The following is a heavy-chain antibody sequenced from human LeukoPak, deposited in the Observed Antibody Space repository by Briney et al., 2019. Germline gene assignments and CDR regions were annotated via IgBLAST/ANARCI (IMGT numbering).Heavy chain of an antibody. D-gene: IGHD6-19*01. J-gene: IGHJ5*02. CDR1: GGTFSSYA. Sequence: ASVKVSCKASGGTFSSYAISWVRQAPGQGLEWMGGIIPIFGTANYAQKFQGRVTITADESTSTAYMELSSLRSEDTAVYYCASVSLGPSGWSKNWFDPWGQGTLVTVSS. CDR2: IIPIFGTA. V-gene: IGHV1-69*13. CDR3: ASVSLGPSGWSKNWFDP.